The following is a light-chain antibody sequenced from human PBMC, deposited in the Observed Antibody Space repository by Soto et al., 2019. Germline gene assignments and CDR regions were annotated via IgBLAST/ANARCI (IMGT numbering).Light chain of an antibody. Sequence: QSALTQPRSVSGSPGHPAPFPSTGTTSDVGGYNYVPWYQKHPAKAPKLRIYDVSNRPSGVPDRFSGSKSGNTASLTISGLQAEDEADYYCCSYAGSYTYVFGTGTKLTVL. CDR2: DVS. CDR1: TSDVGGYNY. CDR3: CSYAGSYTYV. V-gene: IGLV2-11*01. J-gene: IGLJ1*01.